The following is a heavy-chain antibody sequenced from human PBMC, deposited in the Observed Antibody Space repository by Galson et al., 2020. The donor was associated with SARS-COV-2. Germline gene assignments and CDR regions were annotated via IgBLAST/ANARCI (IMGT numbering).Heavy chain of an antibody. D-gene: IGHD2-2*03. V-gene: IGHV3-49*04. CDR1: GFTFGDYA. J-gene: IGHJ6*03. CDR2: IRSKAYGGTT. CDR3: TRMDIVVVPAFYYYYYYMDV. Sequence: GGSLRLSCTASGFTFGDYAMSWVRQAPGKGLEWVGFIRSKAYGGTTEYAASVKGRFTISRDDSKSIAYLQMNSLKTEDTAVYYCTRMDIVVVPAFYYYYYYMDVWGKGTTVTVSS.